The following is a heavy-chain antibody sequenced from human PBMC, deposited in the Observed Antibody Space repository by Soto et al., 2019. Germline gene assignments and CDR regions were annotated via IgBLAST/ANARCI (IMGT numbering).Heavy chain of an antibody. V-gene: IGHV1-46*01. CDR2: INPSGGST. CDR1: GYTFTSYY. Sequence: GASVKVSCKASGYTFTSYYMHWVRQAPGQGLEWMGIINPSGGSTSYAQKFQGRVTMTRDTSTSTVYMELSSLRSEDTAVYYCARGGIFTSVLVWSGYTYGIDVRDQGTTVTVSS. J-gene: IGHJ6*02. D-gene: IGHD3-3*01. CDR3: ARGGIFTSVLVWSGYTYGIDV.